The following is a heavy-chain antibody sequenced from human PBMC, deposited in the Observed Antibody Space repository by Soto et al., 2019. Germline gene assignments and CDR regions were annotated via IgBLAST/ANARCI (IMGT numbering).Heavy chain of an antibody. CDR1: GFTFSSYA. CDR2: ISGSGGST. V-gene: IGHV3-23*01. D-gene: IGHD3-16*02. CDR3: AKDLAHDYVWGSYPSLWYFDY. J-gene: IGHJ4*02. Sequence: EVQLLESGGGLVQPGGSLRLSCAASGFTFSSYAMSWVRQAPGKGLEWVSAISGSGGSTYYADSVKGRFTISRDNSKNTLYLQMNSLRAEDTAVYYCAKDLAHDYVWGSYPSLWYFDYWGQGTLVTVSS.